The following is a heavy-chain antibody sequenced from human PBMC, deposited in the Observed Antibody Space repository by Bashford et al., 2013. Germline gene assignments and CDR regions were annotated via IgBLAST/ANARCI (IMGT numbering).Heavy chain of an antibody. V-gene: IGHV1-18*01. CDR3: ARGGLNYYDISGYYSSFDY. CDR1: GYTFADFG. Sequence: ASVKVSCKASGYTFADFGISWVRQAPGQGLEWVAWISSSGNSNYAQKLQGRVTLTTDTSTATAYMELKSLTSDDTAVYYCARGGLNYYDISGYYSSFDYWGQGTLVTVSS. CDR2: ISSSGNS. J-gene: IGHJ4*02. D-gene: IGHD3-22*01.